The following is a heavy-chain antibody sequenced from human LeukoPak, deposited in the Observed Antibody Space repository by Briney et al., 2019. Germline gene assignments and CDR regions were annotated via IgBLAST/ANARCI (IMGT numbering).Heavy chain of an antibody. Sequence: GGSLRLSCAASGFTVSSNYMSWVRQAPGKGLEWVSVIYSGGSTYYADPVKGRFTISRDNSKNTLYFQMNSLRAEDTAVYYCARVLGVRFDPWGQGTLVTVSS. CDR1: GFTVSSNY. D-gene: IGHD2-8*01. J-gene: IGHJ5*02. CDR2: IYSGGST. CDR3: ARVLGVRFDP. V-gene: IGHV3-53*01.